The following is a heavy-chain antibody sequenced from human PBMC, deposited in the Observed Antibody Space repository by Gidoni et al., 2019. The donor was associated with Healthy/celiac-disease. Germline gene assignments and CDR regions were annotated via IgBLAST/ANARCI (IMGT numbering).Heavy chain of an antibody. CDR1: GGSVSSGSYY. D-gene: IGHD3-22*01. CDR3: ARETSSGYYPDAFDI. Sequence: QVQLQESGPGLVKPSETLSLTCTVSGGSVSSGSYYWSWIRQPPGKGLEWIGYIYYSGSTNYNPSLKSRVTISVDTSKNQFSLKLSSVTAADTAVYYCARETSSGYYPDAFDIWGQGTMVTVSS. CDR2: IYYSGST. J-gene: IGHJ3*02. V-gene: IGHV4-61*01.